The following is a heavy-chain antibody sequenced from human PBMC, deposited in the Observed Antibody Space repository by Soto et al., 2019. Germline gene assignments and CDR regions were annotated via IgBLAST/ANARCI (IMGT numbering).Heavy chain of an antibody. J-gene: IGHJ4*02. CDR2: ITPIFGTA. CDR3: ARDGTLYDSSGYYYLY. CDR1: GGTFSTST. Sequence: GASVKVSCKASGGTFSTSTISWVRQAPGQGLEWMGGITPIFGTASFAQKFQGRVTITADESTSTAYMELSSLRSEDTAMYYCARDGTLYDSSGYYYLYWGQGTLVTVSS. V-gene: IGHV1-69*13. D-gene: IGHD3-22*01.